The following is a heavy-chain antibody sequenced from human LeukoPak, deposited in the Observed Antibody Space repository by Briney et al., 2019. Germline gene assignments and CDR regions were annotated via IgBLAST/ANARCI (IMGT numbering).Heavy chain of an antibody. Sequence: SETLSLTCAVYGGSFRGYYWSWIRQPPGKGLEWIGEINHSGSTNCHPSLKSRVTISVDTSKNQFSLKLSSVTAADTAVYYCARGWQLGDYWGQGTLVTVSS. V-gene: IGHV4-34*01. D-gene: IGHD6-6*01. CDR1: GGSFRGYY. CDR3: ARGWQLGDY. J-gene: IGHJ4*02. CDR2: INHSGST.